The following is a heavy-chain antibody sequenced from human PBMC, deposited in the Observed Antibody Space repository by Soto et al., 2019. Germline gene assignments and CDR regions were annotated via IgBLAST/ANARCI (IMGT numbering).Heavy chain of an antibody. J-gene: IGHJ6*02. CDR2: IYSGGST. CDR3: ARADTAMVRHYYYYGMDV. CDR1: GFTVSSNY. D-gene: IGHD5-18*01. Sequence: GGSLSLSCAASGFTVSSNYMSWVRQAPGKGLEWVSVIYSGGSTYYEDSVKGRFTISRHNSKNTLYLQMNSLRAEDTAVYYCARADTAMVRHYYYYGMDVWGQGT. V-gene: IGHV3-53*04.